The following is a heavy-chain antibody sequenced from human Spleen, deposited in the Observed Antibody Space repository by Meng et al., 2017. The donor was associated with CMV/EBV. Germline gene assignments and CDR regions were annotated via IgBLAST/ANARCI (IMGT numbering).Heavy chain of an antibody. J-gene: IGHJ3*02. Sequence: LSCADSGFNISSYDMHEGRQAKEEGLEWVSAIGTADDTYYPSSVKGRFTISRENAKNSLYLQMNSLRAGDTAVYYCERDSHDDAVDIWGQGTMVTVSS. CDR1: GFNISSYD. CDR2: IGTADDT. V-gene: IGHV3-13*01. CDR3: ERDSHDDAVDI.